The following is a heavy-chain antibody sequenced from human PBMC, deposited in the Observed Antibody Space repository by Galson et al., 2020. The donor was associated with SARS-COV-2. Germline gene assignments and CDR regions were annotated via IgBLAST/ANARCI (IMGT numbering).Heavy chain of an antibody. CDR3: AKSAGVTMIVVVIASPYAFDI. CDR2: ISNTASII. Sequence: SLKISCAASGFSFSDFYMSWIRQSPGKGLEWVSIISNTASIIQYADSAEGRFTISRDNAENSLYLQMNTLRAEDTAVYYCAKSAGVTMIVVVIASPYAFDIWGQGTMVTVSS. D-gene: IGHD3-22*01. V-gene: IGHV3-11*04. CDR1: GFSFSDFY. J-gene: IGHJ3*02.